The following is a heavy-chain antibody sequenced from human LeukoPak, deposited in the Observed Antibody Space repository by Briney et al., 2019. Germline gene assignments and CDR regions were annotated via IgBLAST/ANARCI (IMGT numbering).Heavy chain of an antibody. CDR1: GGSFSGYY. Sequence: PSETLSPTCAVYGGSFSGYYWSWIRQPPGKGLEWIGEINHSGSTNYNPSLKSRVTISVDTSKNQFSLKLSSVTAADTAVYYCARVGSGSGHRYFDYWGKEPLVTVSS. CDR3: ARVGSGSGHRYFDY. V-gene: IGHV4-34*01. D-gene: IGHD2-15*01. J-gene: IGHJ4*02. CDR2: INHSGST.